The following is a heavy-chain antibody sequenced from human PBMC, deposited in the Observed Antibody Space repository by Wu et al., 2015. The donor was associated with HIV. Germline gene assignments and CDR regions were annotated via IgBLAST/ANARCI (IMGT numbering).Heavy chain of an antibody. Sequence: QVRLVQSGAEVRKPGASVKISCKAFGYTFTGYYIHWVRQAPGQGLEWMGWVNPTSGGTNYAEKFQGGVTMTRDTSITTAYMELSRLKYDDTAVYYCASAYSTGWYSDYWGQGTLVTVSS. CDR3: ASAYSTGWYSDY. CDR1: GYTFTGYY. V-gene: IGHV1-2*02. CDR2: VNPTSGGT. J-gene: IGHJ4*01. D-gene: IGHD6-19*01.